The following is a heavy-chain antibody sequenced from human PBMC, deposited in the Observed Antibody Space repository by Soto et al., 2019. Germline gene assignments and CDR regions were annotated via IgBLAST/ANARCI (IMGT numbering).Heavy chain of an antibody. CDR2: INPNSGGT. Sequence: ASVKVSCKASGYTFTGYYMHWVRQAPGQGLEWMGWINPNSGGTNYAQKFQGRVTISRDNSKNTVYLQMNSLRVEDTAVYYCAKDRNHYGSGSYFDYWGQGTLVTVSS. CDR1: GYTFTGYY. J-gene: IGHJ4*02. V-gene: IGHV1-2*02. CDR3: AKDRNHYGSGSYFDY. D-gene: IGHD3-10*01.